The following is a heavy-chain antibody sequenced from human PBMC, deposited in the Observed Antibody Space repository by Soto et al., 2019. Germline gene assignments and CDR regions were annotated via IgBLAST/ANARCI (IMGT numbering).Heavy chain of an antibody. CDR3: AKTIAAAGTGWFDP. CDR2: ISGSGGST. J-gene: IGHJ5*02. CDR1: GFTFSSYA. D-gene: IGHD6-13*01. Sequence: GGSLRLSCAASGFTFSSYAMSRVRQAPGKGLEWVSAISGSGGSTYYADSVKGRFTISRDNSKNTLYLQMNSLRAEDTAVYYCAKTIAAAGTGWFDPWGQGTLVTVSS. V-gene: IGHV3-23*01.